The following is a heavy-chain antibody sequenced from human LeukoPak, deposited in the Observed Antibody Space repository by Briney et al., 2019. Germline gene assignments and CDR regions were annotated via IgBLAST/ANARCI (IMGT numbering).Heavy chain of an antibody. CDR2: VIPIFGTA. V-gene: IGHV1-69*05. CDR3: ASGGCGGSCYSIYYYYYMDV. CDR1: GYTFTNYG. D-gene: IGHD2-15*01. Sequence: SVKVSCKASGYTFTNYGITWVRQAPGQGLEWMGGVIPIFGTANYAQKFQGRVTITTDESTSTAYMELSSLRSEDTAVYYCASGGCGGSCYSIYYYYYMDVWGKGTTVTVSS. J-gene: IGHJ6*03.